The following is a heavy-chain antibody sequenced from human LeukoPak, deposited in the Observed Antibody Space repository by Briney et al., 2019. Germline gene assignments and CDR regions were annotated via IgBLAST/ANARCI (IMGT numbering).Heavy chain of an antibody. Sequence: GGSLRLFCAASGLTVSSNYMSWVRQAPGKGLEWVSVIYSGGSTYYPDSVKGRFTISRDNSQNTLYLEMNSLRVDDTAVYYCARVGSTQLHGYFDYWGQGTLVTVSS. CDR2: IYSGGST. D-gene: IGHD3-10*01. J-gene: IGHJ4*02. CDR1: GLTVSSNY. CDR3: ARVGSTQLHGYFDY. V-gene: IGHV3-66*01.